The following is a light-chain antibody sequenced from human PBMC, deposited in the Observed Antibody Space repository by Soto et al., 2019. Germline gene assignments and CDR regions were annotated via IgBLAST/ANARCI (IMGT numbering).Light chain of an antibody. J-gene: IGKJ4*01. CDR1: QSISSY. V-gene: IGKV1-39*01. Sequence: DIQMTQSPSSLSASVGDRVTITCRASQSISSYLNWYQQKPGKAPKLLFYAASSLQSGVPSRFSSSGSGTDFTLTISSLQPEDFATYYCQQSYSTLGAFGGGTKVEIK. CDR3: QQSYSTLGA. CDR2: AAS.